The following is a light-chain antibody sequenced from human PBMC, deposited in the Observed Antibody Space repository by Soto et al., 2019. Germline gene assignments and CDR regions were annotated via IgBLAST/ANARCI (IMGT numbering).Light chain of an antibody. Sequence: QSVLTQPPSSSVTPGQRVTISFSGSSSNIGSNTVNWYQQLPGTAPKLLIYSNNQRPSGVPDRFSGSKSGTSASLATSGLQSEDEADYYCAAWDDSLNGLYVFGTGTKVTVL. CDR2: SNN. CDR3: AAWDDSLNGLYV. CDR1: SSNIGSNT. V-gene: IGLV1-44*01. J-gene: IGLJ1*01.